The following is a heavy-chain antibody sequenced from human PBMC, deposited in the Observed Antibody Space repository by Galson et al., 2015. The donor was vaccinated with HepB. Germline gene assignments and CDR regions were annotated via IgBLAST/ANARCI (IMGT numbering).Heavy chain of an antibody. CDR1: GFTFSSYS. J-gene: IGHJ3*02. CDR3: ARAGERIDYYDSRQGRSFDI. Sequence: SLRLSCAASGFTFSSYSMNWVRQAPGKGLEWVSSISSSSYIYYADSVKGRFTISRDNAKNSLYLQMNSLRAEDTAVYYCARAGERIDYYDSRQGRSFDIWGQGTMVTVSS. V-gene: IGHV3-21*01. D-gene: IGHD3-22*01. CDR2: ISSSSYI.